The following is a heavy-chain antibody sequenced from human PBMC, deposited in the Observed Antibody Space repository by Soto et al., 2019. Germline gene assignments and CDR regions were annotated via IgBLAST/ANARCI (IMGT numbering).Heavy chain of an antibody. Sequence: QLQLQESGPGLVKPSETLSLTCTVSGGSISSSSYYWGWIRQPPGKGLEWIGSIYYSGSTYYNPSPNSRCTTTGYTSKNQFSPKLSSLTAAHTAVYYCARRQSSSWYGLWGQGTLVTVSS. CDR3: ARRQSSSWYGL. V-gene: IGHV4-39*01. CDR1: GGSISSSSYY. CDR2: IYYSGST. D-gene: IGHD6-13*01. J-gene: IGHJ4*02.